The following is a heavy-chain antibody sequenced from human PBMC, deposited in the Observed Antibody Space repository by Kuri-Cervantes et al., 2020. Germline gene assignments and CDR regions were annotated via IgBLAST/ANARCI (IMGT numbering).Heavy chain of an antibody. CDR2: IYTSGST. V-gene: IGHV4-61*02. D-gene: IGHD5-24*01. CDR1: GGSISSGSYY. Sequence: SETLSLTCTVSGGSISSGSYYWSWIRQPAGKGLEWIGRIYTSGSTNYNPSLKSRVTISVDTSKNQFSLKLSSVTAADTAVYYCARAVEMATINTGFDYWGQGTLVTSPQ. CDR3: ARAVEMATINTGFDY. J-gene: IGHJ4*02.